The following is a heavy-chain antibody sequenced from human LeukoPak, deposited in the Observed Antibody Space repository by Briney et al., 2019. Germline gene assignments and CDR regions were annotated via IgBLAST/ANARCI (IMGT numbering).Heavy chain of an antibody. CDR2: IWYDGSNK. D-gene: IGHD6-13*01. Sequence: GGSLRLSCAASGFTFSSYGMHWVRQAPGKGLEWAAVIWYDGSNKYYADSVKGRFTISKDNSKNMLYLQLNSLRADDTAVYYCARHVDSSWAGCDFWGQGTLVTVSS. V-gene: IGHV3-33*08. J-gene: IGHJ4*02. CDR3: ARHVDSSWAGCDF. CDR1: GFTFSSYG.